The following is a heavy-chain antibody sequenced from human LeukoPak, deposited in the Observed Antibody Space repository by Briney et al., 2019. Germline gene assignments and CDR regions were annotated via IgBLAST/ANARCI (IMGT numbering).Heavy chain of an antibody. D-gene: IGHD5-24*01. V-gene: IGHV1-8*01. CDR1: GYTFTSYD. CDR2: MNPNSGNT. CDR3: ARGGFGYNPLDY. Sequence: SVKVSCKASGYTFTSYDINWVRQAPGQGVEGMGWMNPNSGNTGYAQKFQGRVTMTRNTSISTAYMELSSLRSEDTAVYYCARGGFGYNPLDYWGQGTLVTVSS. J-gene: IGHJ4*02.